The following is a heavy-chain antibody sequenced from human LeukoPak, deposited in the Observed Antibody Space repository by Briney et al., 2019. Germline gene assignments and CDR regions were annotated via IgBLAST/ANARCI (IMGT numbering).Heavy chain of an antibody. J-gene: IGHJ4*02. CDR1: GFTFSSYS. Sequence: PGGSLRLSCAASGFTFSSYSMNWVRQAPGKGLEWVSSISSSSSYIYYADSVKGRFTISRDNAKNSLYLQMNSLRAEDTAVYYCGSVGYCSSTSCYSAYWGQGTLVTVSS. D-gene: IGHD2-2*03. CDR2: ISSSSSYI. CDR3: GSVGYCSSTSCYSAY. V-gene: IGHV3-21*01.